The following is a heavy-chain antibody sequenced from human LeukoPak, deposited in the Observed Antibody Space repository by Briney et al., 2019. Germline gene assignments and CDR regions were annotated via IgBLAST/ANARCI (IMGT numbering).Heavy chain of an antibody. CDR2: IYYSGST. CDR1: GGSISSSSYY. J-gene: IGHJ3*02. D-gene: IGHD3-16*01. Sequence: PSETLSLACTVSGGSISSSSYYWGWIRQPPGKGLEWIGSIYYSGSTYNNPSLKSRVTISVDTSKNQFSLKLSSVTAADTAVYYCAFMGNLDPRGGAFDIWGQGTMVTVSS. CDR3: AFMGNLDPRGGAFDI. V-gene: IGHV4-39*01.